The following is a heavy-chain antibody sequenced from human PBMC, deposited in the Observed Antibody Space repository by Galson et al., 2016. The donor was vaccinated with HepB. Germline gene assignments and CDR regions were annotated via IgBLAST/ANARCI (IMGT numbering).Heavy chain of an antibody. Sequence: SLRLSCAASGVSLSSYGMQWVRQAPGKGLEWVAVISDNGSNKYYADSVKGRFTISRDNSEHTLYLQMNSLRTEDTAMYYCATWGFTLGVDHWGQGILVTVSS. V-gene: IGHV3-30-3*01. CDR1: GVSLSSYG. D-gene: IGHD3-16*01. J-gene: IGHJ4*02. CDR3: ATWGFTLGVDH. CDR2: ISDNGSNK.